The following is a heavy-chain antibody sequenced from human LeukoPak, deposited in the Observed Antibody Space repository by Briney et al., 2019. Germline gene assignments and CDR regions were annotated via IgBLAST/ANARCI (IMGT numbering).Heavy chain of an antibody. Sequence: SETLSLTCTVSGGSIRSYYWSWIRQPPGKGLEWVGYIYYSGSTNYNPSLKSRVTISVDTSKNQFSLKLSSVTAADTAVYYCARGRIQWLAPFDYWGQGTLVTVSS. D-gene: IGHD6-19*01. CDR1: GGSIRSYY. J-gene: IGHJ4*02. V-gene: IGHV4-59*01. CDR3: ARGRIQWLAPFDY. CDR2: IYYSGST.